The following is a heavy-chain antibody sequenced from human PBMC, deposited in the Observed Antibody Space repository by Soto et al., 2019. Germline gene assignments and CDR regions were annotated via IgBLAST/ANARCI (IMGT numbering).Heavy chain of an antibody. CDR3: VREGEDIVVVPAAATDLYYYYYYMDV. V-gene: IGHV4-59*01. CDR1: GGSISSYY. D-gene: IGHD2-2*01. Sequence: SETLSLTCTVSGGSISSYYWSWIRQPPGKGLEWIGYIYYSGSTNYNPSLKSRVTISVDTSKNQFSLKLSSVTAADTAVYYCVREGEDIVVVPAAATDLYYYYYYMDVWGKGTTVTVSS. J-gene: IGHJ6*03. CDR2: IYYSGST.